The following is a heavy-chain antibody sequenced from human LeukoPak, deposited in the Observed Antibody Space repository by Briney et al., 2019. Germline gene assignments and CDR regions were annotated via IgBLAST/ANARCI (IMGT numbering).Heavy chain of an antibody. D-gene: IGHD2-15*01. CDR2: INWNGGST. Sequence: TGGSPRLSCAASGFTFDDYGMSWVRQAPGKGLEWVSGINWNGGSTGYADSVKGRFTISRDNAKNSLYLQMSSLRAEDTALYYCARERLIDSNYYYMDVWGKGTTVTVSS. J-gene: IGHJ6*03. V-gene: IGHV3-20*04. CDR3: ARERLIDSNYYYMDV. CDR1: GFTFDDYG.